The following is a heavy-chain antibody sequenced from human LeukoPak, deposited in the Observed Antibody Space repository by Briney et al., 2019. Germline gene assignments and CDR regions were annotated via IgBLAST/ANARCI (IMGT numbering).Heavy chain of an antibody. J-gene: IGHJ4*02. D-gene: IGHD1-26*01. CDR2: ISGSGGST. CDR1: GFTFSSYA. CDR3: AKGDSGSSYFDY. V-gene: IGHV3-23*01. Sequence: GGSLRLSCAASGFTFSSYAMSWIRQPPGKGLEWVSAISGSGGSTYYADSVKGRFTISRDNSKNTLYLQMNSLRAEDTAVYYCAKGDSGSSYFDYWGQGTLVTVSS.